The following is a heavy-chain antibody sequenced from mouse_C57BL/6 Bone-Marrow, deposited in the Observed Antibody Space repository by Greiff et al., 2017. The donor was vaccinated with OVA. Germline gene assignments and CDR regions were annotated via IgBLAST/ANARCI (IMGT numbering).Heavy chain of an antibody. D-gene: IGHD1-1*01. J-gene: IGHJ1*03. CDR1: GFTFSSYG. CDR3: ARPYYYGRGYFDV. V-gene: IGHV5-6*01. Sequence: EVNVVESGGDLVKPGGSLKLSCAASGFTFSSYGMSWVRQTPDKRLEWVATISSGGSYTYYPDSVKGRFTISRDNAKNTLYLQMSSLKSEDTAMYYCARPYYYGRGYFDVWGTGTTVTVSS. CDR2: ISSGGSYT.